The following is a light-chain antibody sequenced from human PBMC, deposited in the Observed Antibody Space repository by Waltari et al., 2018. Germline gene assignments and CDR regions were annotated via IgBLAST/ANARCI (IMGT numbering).Light chain of an antibody. CDR1: QNINSW. CDR2: AAS. CDR3: QQYETYSGT. J-gene: IGKJ1*01. V-gene: IGKV1-5*01. Sequence: DIQMTQSPSTLSASAGDRVTITCRASQNINSWLALYQQKPGKAPKLLIHAASSLQSGVPSRFSGGGSGTEFTLTISNLQPDDFATYYCQQYETYSGTFGQGTKVEIK.